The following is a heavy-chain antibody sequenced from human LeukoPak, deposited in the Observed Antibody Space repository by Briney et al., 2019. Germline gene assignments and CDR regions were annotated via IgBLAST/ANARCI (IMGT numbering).Heavy chain of an antibody. D-gene: IGHD1-1*01. CDR1: GYTFTSYG. Sequence: GASVKVSCKASGYTFTSYGISWVRQAPGQGLEWMGGILPLFGTPNYAQNFQGRVTIITDESANIAYMELSGLTSEDTAVYYCAREALGTHFDSWGQGTLVTVSS. CDR2: ILPLFGTP. CDR3: AREALGTHFDS. V-gene: IGHV1-69*05. J-gene: IGHJ4*02.